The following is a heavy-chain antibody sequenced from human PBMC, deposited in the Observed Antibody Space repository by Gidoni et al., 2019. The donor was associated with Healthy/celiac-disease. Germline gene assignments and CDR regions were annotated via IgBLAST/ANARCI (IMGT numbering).Heavy chain of an antibody. D-gene: IGHD6-13*01. Sequence: QVQLHQWVAGLLKPSETLSLTCAVFGGSFTGYYWSWSRQPPGMGLEWIGEINNSRSTKYNPSLKSGVTISVDTSKNQFSLKLSSVTAADTAVYYCARSQQLVFYYYYYGMDVWGQGTTVTVSS. V-gene: IGHV4-34*01. CDR3: ARSQQLVFYYYYYGMDV. CDR2: INNSRST. J-gene: IGHJ6*02. CDR1: GGSFTGYY.